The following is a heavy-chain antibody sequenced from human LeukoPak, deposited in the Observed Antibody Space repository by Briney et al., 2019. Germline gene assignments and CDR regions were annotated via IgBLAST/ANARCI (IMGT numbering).Heavy chain of an antibody. CDR2: IYHSGST. Sequence: GSLRLSCATSGFIFSNSEMNWVRQAPGKGLEWIGSIYHSGSTYYNPSLKSRVTISVDTSKNQFSLKLSSVTAADTAVYYCARDPDGSGSNYWGQGTLVTVSS. V-gene: IGHV4-38-2*02. CDR3: ARDPDGSGSNY. D-gene: IGHD3-10*01. J-gene: IGHJ4*02. CDR1: GFIFSNSE.